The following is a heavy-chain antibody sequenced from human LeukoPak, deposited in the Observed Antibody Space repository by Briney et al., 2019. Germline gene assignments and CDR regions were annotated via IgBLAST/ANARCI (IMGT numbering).Heavy chain of an antibody. V-gene: IGHV4-59*01. Sequence: SETLSLTCTVSGGSISSYYWSWIRQPPGKGLEWIGYIYYSGSTNYNPSLKSRVTISVDTSKNQFSLKLSSVTAADTAVYYCARAYSSSLDYWGQGTLVTVSS. CDR3: ARAYSSSLDY. J-gene: IGHJ4*02. D-gene: IGHD6-6*01. CDR2: IYYSGST. CDR1: GGSISSYY.